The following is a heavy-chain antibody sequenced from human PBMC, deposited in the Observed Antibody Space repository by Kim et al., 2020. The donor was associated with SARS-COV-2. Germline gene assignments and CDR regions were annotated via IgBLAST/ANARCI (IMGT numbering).Heavy chain of an antibody. Sequence: ASVKVSCKASGYTFTSYYIHWVRQAPGQGLEWMGIINLSGGSTSYAQKFLGRVTMTRDTSTSIVYMELSSLRSEDTAVYYCARGQYYYDSRGYHDAFDIWGQGTMVTVSS. V-gene: IGHV1-46*01. J-gene: IGHJ3*02. D-gene: IGHD3-22*01. CDR1: GYTFTSYY. CDR3: ARGQYYYDSRGYHDAFDI. CDR2: INLSGGST.